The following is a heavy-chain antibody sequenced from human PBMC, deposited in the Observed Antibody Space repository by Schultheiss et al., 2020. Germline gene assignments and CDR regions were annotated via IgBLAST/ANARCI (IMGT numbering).Heavy chain of an antibody. CDR2: IWNDGRNK. CDR3: APPRDTIFGVVIPDY. J-gene: IGHJ4*02. CDR1: GFSFSIYG. V-gene: IGHV3-33*01. D-gene: IGHD3-3*01. Sequence: GGSLRLSCEASGFSFSIYGMHWVRQAPGKGLEWVAIIWNDGRNKYYGDSVKGRFTISRDNSKNTLYLQMNSLRAEDTAVYYCAPPRDTIFGVVIPDYWGQGTLVTVSS.